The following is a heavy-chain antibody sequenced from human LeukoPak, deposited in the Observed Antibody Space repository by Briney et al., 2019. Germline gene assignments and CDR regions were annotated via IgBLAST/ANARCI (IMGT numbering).Heavy chain of an antibody. V-gene: IGHV3-66*01. CDR2: IYSGGST. D-gene: IGHD2-21*02. CDR3: ARVMTAITNWFDP. J-gene: IGHJ5*02. Sequence: GGSLRLCCAASGFNVNTNYMSWVRQAPGKGLEWVSVIYSGGSTYYADSVKGRFTISRDNSKNTLNLQMNNLRVEDTAVYYCARVMTAITNWFDPWGQGTLVTVSS. CDR1: GFNVNTNY.